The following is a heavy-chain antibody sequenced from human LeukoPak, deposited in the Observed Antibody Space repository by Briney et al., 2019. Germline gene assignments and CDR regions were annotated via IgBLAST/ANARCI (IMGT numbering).Heavy chain of an antibody. Sequence: PSETLSLTCTVSGGSISSYYWSWIRQPAGKGLEWIGRIYTSGSTNYNPSLKSRVTMSVDTSKNQFSLKLSSVTAADTAVYYCAREQPLGYCSSTSCPKAYYYYYMDVWGKGTTVTDSS. V-gene: IGHV4-4*07. CDR3: AREQPLGYCSSTSCPKAYYYYYMDV. D-gene: IGHD2-2*01. CDR2: IYTSGST. J-gene: IGHJ6*03. CDR1: GGSISSYY.